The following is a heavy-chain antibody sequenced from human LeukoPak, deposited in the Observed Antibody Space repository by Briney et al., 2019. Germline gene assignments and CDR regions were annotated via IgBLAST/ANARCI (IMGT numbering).Heavy chain of an antibody. CDR1: GGTFSSYA. J-gene: IGHJ6*03. V-gene: IGHV1-69*04. Sequence: SVTVSCKASGGTFSSYAISWVRQAPGQGLEWMGRIIPILGIANYAQKFQGRVTIAADKSTSTAYMELSSLRSEDTAVYYCARGHFSLNYYYYYYMDVWGKGTTVTVSS. CDR2: IIPILGIA. CDR3: ARGHFSLNYYYYYYMDV. D-gene: IGHD2/OR15-2a*01.